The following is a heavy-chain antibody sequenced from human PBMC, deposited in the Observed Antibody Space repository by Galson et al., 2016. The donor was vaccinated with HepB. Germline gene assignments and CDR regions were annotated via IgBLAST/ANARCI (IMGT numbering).Heavy chain of an antibody. CDR2: ITGRGGST. V-gene: IGHV3-23*01. Sequence: SLRLSCAASGFTFSSYTMAWVRQAPGKGLDWVAGITGRGGSTYYADSVKGRFTVSRDNSKSMTVLQMTSLRAEDTGIYFCAKASDISVSPTASGLGGWGRGTLVTVSS. CDR1: GFTFSSYT. D-gene: IGHD2-21*02. CDR3: AKASDISVSPTASGLGG. J-gene: IGHJ4*02.